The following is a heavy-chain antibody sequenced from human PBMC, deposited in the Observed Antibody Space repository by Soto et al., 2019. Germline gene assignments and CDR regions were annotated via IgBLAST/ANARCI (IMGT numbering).Heavy chain of an antibody. CDR2: TSNTGNSI. Sequence: EVQLVESGGGLVQPGVSLRLSRAASGFTFSSYSMNWARQAPGKGLEWISYTSNTGNSIYYADSVKGRFTISRDNAKNSLYLHMDSLRADDTAVYYCGRDGPAGYYMDVWGKGTTVTVSS. V-gene: IGHV3-48*01. CDR3: GRDGPAGYYMDV. D-gene: IGHD6-13*01. CDR1: GFTFSSYS. J-gene: IGHJ6*03.